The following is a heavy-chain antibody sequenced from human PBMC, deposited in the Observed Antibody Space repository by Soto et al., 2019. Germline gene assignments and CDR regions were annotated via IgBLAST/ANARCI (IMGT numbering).Heavy chain of an antibody. CDR3: ARETRSLEAPYNYSGFDV. V-gene: IGHV4-61*01. J-gene: IGHJ6*02. CDR2: VFYTGST. CDR1: GDSINSGNYY. Sequence: QVQLQESGPGLVKPSDTLSLTCTVSGDSINSGNYYWSWIRQSPGKGLEWLGYVFYTGSTNHNPSLTGRVTSSVGMSRKQFSLRLKSVTAADTGVYSCARETRSLEAPYNYSGFDVWGQGTTVTVSS. D-gene: IGHD1-1*01.